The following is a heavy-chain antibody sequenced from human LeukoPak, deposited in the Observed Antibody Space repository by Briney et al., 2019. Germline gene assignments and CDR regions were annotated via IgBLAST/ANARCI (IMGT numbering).Heavy chain of an antibody. D-gene: IGHD3-3*01. J-gene: IGHJ4*02. CDR2: INHSGST. V-gene: IGHV4-39*07. Sequence: PSETLSLTCTVSGGSISSSSYYWSWIRQPPGKGLEWIGEINHSGSTNYNPSLKSRVTISVDTSKNQFSLKLSSVTAADTAVYYCARGRPVLRFLEWLLRYYFDYWGQGTLVTVSS. CDR3: ARGRPVLRFLEWLLRYYFDY. CDR1: GGSISSSSYY.